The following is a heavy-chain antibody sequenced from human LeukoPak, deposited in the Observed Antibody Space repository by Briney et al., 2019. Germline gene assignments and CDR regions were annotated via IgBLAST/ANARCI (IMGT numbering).Heavy chain of an antibody. CDR2: IIPIFGTA. CDR1: GGTFSSYA. Sequence: EASVKVSCKASGGTFSSYAISRVRQAPGQGLEWMGGIIPIFGTANYAQKFQGRVTITTDESTSTAYMELSSLRSEDTAVYYCARHYDSLEGYYYYMDVWGKGTTVTVSS. CDR3: ARHYDSLEGYYYYMDV. D-gene: IGHD3-3*01. J-gene: IGHJ6*03. V-gene: IGHV1-69*05.